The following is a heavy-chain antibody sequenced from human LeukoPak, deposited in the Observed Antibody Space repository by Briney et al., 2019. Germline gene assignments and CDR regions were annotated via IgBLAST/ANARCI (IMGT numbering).Heavy chain of an antibody. CDR1: GRRISKK. V-gene: IGHV3-48*02. CDR2: ISRSNSTI. CDR3: AREIVATNKD. J-gene: IGHJ4*02. D-gene: IGHD3-22*01. Sequence: GGSLRLSCVDLGGRRISKKINWVRQAPGKWLEWVSYISRSNSTIYYADSAKGRFTISRDNANNSLYLQMHSLRDEDTAVYYCAREIVATNKDWGQGTLVTVPS.